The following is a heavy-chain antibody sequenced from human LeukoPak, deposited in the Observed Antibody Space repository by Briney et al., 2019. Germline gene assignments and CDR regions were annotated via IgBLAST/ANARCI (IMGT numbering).Heavy chain of an antibody. CDR3: ARQAWGYYDY. V-gene: IGHV4-34*01. D-gene: IGHD1-26*01. CDR1: GGSFSGYY. J-gene: IGHJ4*02. Sequence: SETLSLTCAVYGGSFSGYYWSWIRQPPGKGLEWIGEINHSGSTNYNPSLKSRVTISVDTSKNQFSLKLSSVTAADTAVYYCARQAWGYYDYWGQGTLVTVSS. CDR2: INHSGST.